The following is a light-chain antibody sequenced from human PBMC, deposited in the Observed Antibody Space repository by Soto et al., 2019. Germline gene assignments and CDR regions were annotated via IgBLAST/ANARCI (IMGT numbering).Light chain of an antibody. V-gene: IGKV3-15*01. CDR3: QQCGSSPWT. CDR1: QSVSSY. J-gene: IGKJ1*01. Sequence: EIVLTHSPGTLSVSPGERSTLSCRASQSVSSYLAWYQQKPGQAPRLLIYGASTRATGIPARLSGSGSGTEFTLTISSLQSEDFAVYYCQQCGSSPWTFGQGTKVDIK. CDR2: GAS.